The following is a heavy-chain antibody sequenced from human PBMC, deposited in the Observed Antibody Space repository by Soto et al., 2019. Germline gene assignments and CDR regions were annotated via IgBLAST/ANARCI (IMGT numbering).Heavy chain of an antibody. CDR1: GYAFRNYG. D-gene: IGHD2-2*01. V-gene: IGHV1-18*01. J-gene: IGHJ5*01. CDR2: INTYNSYT. Sequence: QVQLVLSGAELRKPGASVKVSCKTSGYAFRNYGISWVRQAPGQGLEWMGWINTYNSYTHSAKKFQGRVIMTIESSTSSAFLEVRNLRSDDTAVYYCAQNITSRIDSWGQGTLVTVSS. CDR3: AQNITSRIDS.